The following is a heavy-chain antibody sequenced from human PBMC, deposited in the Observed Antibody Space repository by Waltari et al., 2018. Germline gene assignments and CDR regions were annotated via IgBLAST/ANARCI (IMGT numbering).Heavy chain of an antibody. CDR3: AKDLDGALAGDY. Sequence: EVQLLDSGGGLVQPGGSLRLPCAASGFTFRSYVMRCVRQAPGKGLEWVSTIGASGDIYYADSVKGRFTISRDNSKNTLYLQMNSLRADDTAIYFCAKDLDGALAGDYWGQGTLVTVSS. J-gene: IGHJ4*02. CDR1: GFTFRSYV. D-gene: IGHD6-19*01. CDR2: IGASGDI. V-gene: IGHV3-23*01.